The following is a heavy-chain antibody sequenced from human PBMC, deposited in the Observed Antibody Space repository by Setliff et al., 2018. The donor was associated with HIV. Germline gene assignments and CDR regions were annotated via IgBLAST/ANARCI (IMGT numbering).Heavy chain of an antibody. Sequence: PSETLSLTCAFYGGSLNGFYWGWVRQSPGKGLEWIGEINHRGSTNYNPSLKSRVTIRVDMSKNQFSLEVTAVTAADTAVYYCVRGWDDKVSTISAPYYYYMDVWGKGTTVTSP. J-gene: IGHJ6*03. CDR3: VRGWDDKVSTISAPYYYYMDV. CDR2: INHRGST. V-gene: IGHV4-34*01. CDR1: GGSLNGFY. D-gene: IGHD5-12*01.